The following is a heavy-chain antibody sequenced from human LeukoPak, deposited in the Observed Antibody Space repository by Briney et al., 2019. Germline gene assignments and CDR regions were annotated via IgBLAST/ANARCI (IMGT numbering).Heavy chain of an antibody. J-gene: IGHJ6*02. Sequence: PGGSLRLSCAASGFTFSSYWMSWVRQAPGKGLEWVANIKQDGSEKYYVDSVKGRFTISRDNAKNSLYLQMNSLRAEDTAVYYCAREEATRVRRTRKEEKPYYYYGMDVWGQGTTVTVSS. CDR1: GFTFSSYW. CDR2: IKQDGSEK. D-gene: IGHD3-10*01. V-gene: IGHV3-7*01. CDR3: AREEATRVRRTRKEEKPYYYYGMDV.